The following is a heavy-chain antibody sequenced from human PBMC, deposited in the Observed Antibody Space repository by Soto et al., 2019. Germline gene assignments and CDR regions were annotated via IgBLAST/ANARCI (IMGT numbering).Heavy chain of an antibody. CDR1: GFTFSSYG. D-gene: IGHD6-19*01. Sequence: QVQLVESGGGVVQPGRSLRLSCAASGFTFSSYGMHWVRQAPGKGLEWVAVIWYDGSNKYYADSVKGRFTISRDNSKNTLYLQMNSLRAEDTAVYYCARANGWYGDYYYGMDVWGQGTTVTVSS. CDR3: ARANGWYGDYYYGMDV. V-gene: IGHV3-33*01. CDR2: IWYDGSNK. J-gene: IGHJ6*02.